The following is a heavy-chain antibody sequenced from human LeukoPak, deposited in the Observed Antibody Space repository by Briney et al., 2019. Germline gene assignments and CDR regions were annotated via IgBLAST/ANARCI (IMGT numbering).Heavy chain of an antibody. V-gene: IGHV1-8*01. CDR1: GYTFTSYD. D-gene: IGHD3-3*01. CDR3: ARLTKPIFGVVRSGDY. CDR2: MNPDSGNT. Sequence: ASVKVSCKASGYTFTSYDINWVRQATGQGLGWMGWMNPDSGNTGYAQKFQGRVTMTRNTSISTAYMELSSLRSEDTAVYYCARLTKPIFGVVRSGDYWGQGTLVTVSS. J-gene: IGHJ4*02.